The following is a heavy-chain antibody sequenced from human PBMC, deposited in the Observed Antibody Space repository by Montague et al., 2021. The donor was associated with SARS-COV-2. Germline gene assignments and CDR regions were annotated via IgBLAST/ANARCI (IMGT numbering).Heavy chain of an antibody. D-gene: IGHD2-2*01. Sequence: CAISGDSVSSNIATWKWKRQSPSSGLEWLGRTYYRSKWYNDYAESVKSRITIDPDTSKHQFSLHLNSVTPEDTAVYYCARIPVGSKYYFDFWGQGTLVTVSS. CDR3: ARIPVGSKYYFDF. CDR1: GDSVSSNIAT. J-gene: IGHJ4*02. V-gene: IGHV6-1*01. CDR2: TYYRSKWYN.